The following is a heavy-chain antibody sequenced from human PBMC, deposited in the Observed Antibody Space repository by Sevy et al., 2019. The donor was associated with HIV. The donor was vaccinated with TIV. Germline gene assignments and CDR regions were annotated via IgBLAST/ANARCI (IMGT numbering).Heavy chain of an antibody. CDR1: GFTFDDYA. J-gene: IGHJ4*02. CDR2: ISWNSGSI. Sequence: SLRLSCAASGFTFDDYAMHWVRQAPGKGLEWVSGISWNSGSIGYADSVKGRFTISRDNAKNSLYLQMNSLRAEDTALYYCAKDSSKGGYYDFWSGYYSDWGQGTLVTVSS. CDR3: AKDSSKGGYYDFWSGYYSD. V-gene: IGHV3-9*01. D-gene: IGHD3-3*01.